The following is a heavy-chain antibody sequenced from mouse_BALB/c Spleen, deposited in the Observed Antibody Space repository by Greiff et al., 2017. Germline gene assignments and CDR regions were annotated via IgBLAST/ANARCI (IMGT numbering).Heavy chain of an antibody. Sequence: EVKVVESGGGLVQPGGSLKLSCAASGFTFSSYGMSWVRQTPDKRLELVATINSNGGSTYYPDSVKGRFTISRDNAKNTLYLQMSSLKSEDTAMYYCARDSSVWYFDVWGAGTTVTVAS. D-gene: IGHD1-1*01. V-gene: IGHV5-6-3*01. CDR1: GFTFSSYG. CDR2: INSNGGST. J-gene: IGHJ1*01. CDR3: ARDSSVWYFDV.